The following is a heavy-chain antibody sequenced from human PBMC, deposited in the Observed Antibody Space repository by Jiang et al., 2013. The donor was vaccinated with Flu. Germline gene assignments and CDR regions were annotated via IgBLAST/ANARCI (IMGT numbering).Heavy chain of an antibody. Sequence: GAEVKKPGSSVKVSCKASGGTFSSYTISWVRQAPGQGLEWMGRIIPILGIANYAQKFQGRVTITADKSTSTAYMELSSLRSEDTAVYYCVLRTMATPWDYWGQGTLVTVSS. CDR2: IIPILGIA. CDR3: VLRTMATPWDY. J-gene: IGHJ4*02. V-gene: IGHV1-69*02. D-gene: IGHD5-24*01. CDR1: GGTFSSYT.